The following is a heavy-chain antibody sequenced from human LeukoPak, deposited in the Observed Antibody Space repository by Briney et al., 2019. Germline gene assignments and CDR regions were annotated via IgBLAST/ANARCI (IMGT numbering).Heavy chain of an antibody. CDR3: ARDPYYYDDSGQSHWYFDL. V-gene: IGHV4-38-2*02. CDR2: IHHSGHT. J-gene: IGHJ2*01. Sequence: SETLSLTCTVSGYSINSGYYWGSIRQPPGKGLEWIGNIHHSGHTFYNPSLKSRVPISVDTSKNQFSLHLRSVTAADTAVYYCARDPYYYDDSGQSHWYFDLWGRGTLVTVSS. CDR1: GYSINSGYY. D-gene: IGHD3-22*01.